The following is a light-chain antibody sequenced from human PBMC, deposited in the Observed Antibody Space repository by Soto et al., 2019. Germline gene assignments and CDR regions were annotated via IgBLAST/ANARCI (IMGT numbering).Light chain of an antibody. CDR3: MQALRTPPT. V-gene: IGKV2-28*01. J-gene: IGKJ1*01. CDR2: LGS. Sequence: DIVMTQSPLSLPVTPGEPASISCKSSQSLLHSNGYNYLDWYLQKPGQSPQLLISLGSNRASGVPDRFSGSGSGTDFTLKISRLEAEDVGIYYCMQALRTPPTFGQGTKVEIK. CDR1: QSLLHSNGYNY.